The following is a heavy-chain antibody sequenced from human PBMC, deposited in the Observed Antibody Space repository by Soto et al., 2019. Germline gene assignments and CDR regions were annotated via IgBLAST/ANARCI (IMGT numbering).Heavy chain of an antibody. CDR2: INGRSNYV. J-gene: IGHJ4*02. CDR3: AREDGVVGSSSAFDH. CDR1: GFTFSTYT. D-gene: IGHD1-26*01. V-gene: IGHV3-21*01. Sequence: PXGALRLSCVVSGFTFSTYTMNWVRQAPGKGLEWVSSINGRSNYVYYADSVKGRFTISRDNAKNSLYLQMNRLRAEDTAIYYCAREDGVVGSSSAFDHWGLGTLVTVSS.